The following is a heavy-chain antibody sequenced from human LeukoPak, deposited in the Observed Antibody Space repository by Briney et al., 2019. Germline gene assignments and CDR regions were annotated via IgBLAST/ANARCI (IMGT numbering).Heavy chain of an antibody. CDR3: AKNFGMVIINPSHY. V-gene: IGHV3-23*01. D-gene: IGHD3-3*01. CDR1: GFIFSGYS. CDR2: ISTSGGST. J-gene: IGHJ4*02. Sequence: GGSLRLSCAASGFIFSGYSMNWVRQAPGKGLEWVSAISTSGGSTYYADSVKGRFTISRDNSKNTLYLQMNSLRAEDTALYYCAKNFGMVIINPSHYWGQGTLVTVSS.